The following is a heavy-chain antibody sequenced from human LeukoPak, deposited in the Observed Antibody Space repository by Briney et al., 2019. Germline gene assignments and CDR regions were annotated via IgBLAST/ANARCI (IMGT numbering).Heavy chain of an antibody. D-gene: IGHD1-14*01. J-gene: IGHJ4*02. CDR3: AKDYNNGFDY. Sequence: GGSLRLSCAASGFIFSGYGMHWVRQAPGKGLEWVTFIRYDGSTKSYADSVKGRFTIARHNSKNTLYLQMNSLRAEDTAVYFCAKDYNNGFDYWGQGALVTVSS. CDR2: IRYDGSTK. V-gene: IGHV3-30*02. CDR1: GFIFSGYG.